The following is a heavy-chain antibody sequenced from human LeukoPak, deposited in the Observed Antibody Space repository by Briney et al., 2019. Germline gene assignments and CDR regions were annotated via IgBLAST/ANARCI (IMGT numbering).Heavy chain of an antibody. D-gene: IGHD3-3*01. CDR1: GFTFSSYA. Sequence: GRSLRLSCAASGFTFSSYAMHWVREAPGKGLEWVANIKQDGSEKYYVDSVKGRFTISRDNAKNSLYLQMNSLRAEDTAVYYCARGGDPYYDFWDINTGDYWGQGTLVTVSS. J-gene: IGHJ4*02. CDR3: ARGGDPYYDFWDINTGDY. V-gene: IGHV3-7*01. CDR2: IKQDGSEK.